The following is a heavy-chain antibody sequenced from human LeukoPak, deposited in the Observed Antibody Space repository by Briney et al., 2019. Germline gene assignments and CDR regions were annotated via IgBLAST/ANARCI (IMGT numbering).Heavy chain of an antibody. CDR3: AELGITMIGGV. J-gene: IGHJ6*04. CDR2: ISSSGSTI. CDR1: GFTFSSYE. Sequence: GGSLRLSCAASGFTFSSYEMNWGRQAPGKGLDWVSYISSSGSTIYYADSVKGRFTISRDNAKNSLYLQMNSLRAEDTAVYYCAELGITMIGGVWGKGTTVTISS. D-gene: IGHD3-10*02. V-gene: IGHV3-48*03.